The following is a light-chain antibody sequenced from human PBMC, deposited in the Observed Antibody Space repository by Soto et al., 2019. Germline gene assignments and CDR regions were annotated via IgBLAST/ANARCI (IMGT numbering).Light chain of an antibody. CDR3: QQFNSFPRT. CDR2: DAS. Sequence: AVQLTQSPSSLSASVGDRVTITCRASQGISSALVWYQQKPGKAPNLLIYDASSLESGVPSRFSGSGSGTDFTLTISSLQPEDFATYYCQQFNSFPRTFGQGTRLE. CDR1: QGISSA. J-gene: IGKJ5*01. V-gene: IGKV1-13*02.